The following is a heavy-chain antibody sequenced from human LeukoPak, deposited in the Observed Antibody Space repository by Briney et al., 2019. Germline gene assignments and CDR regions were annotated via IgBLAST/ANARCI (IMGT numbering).Heavy chain of an antibody. CDR2: ITSSNNYI. CDR1: GFTFSSYS. J-gene: IGHJ4*02. Sequence: PGGSLRLSCAGSGFTFSSYSMNWVRQAPGKGLEWVSSITSSNNYIYYADSMKGRFTISRDNAKNSLYLQMNSLRAEDTAVYYCARTRVNGWYALGYWGQGTLVTVSS. V-gene: IGHV3-21*01. CDR3: ARTRVNGWYALGY. D-gene: IGHD6-19*01.